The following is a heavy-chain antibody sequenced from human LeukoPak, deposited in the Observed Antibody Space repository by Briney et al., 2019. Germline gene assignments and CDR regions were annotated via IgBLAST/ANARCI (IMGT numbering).Heavy chain of an antibody. CDR2: ISGSGGSK. D-gene: IGHD6-13*01. V-gene: IGHV3-23*01. CDR1: GFTFSSYA. CDR3: AKDRTAAAGTYWLEP. J-gene: IGHJ5*02. Sequence: GGSLRLSCAASGFTFSSYAMSWVRQAPGKALEYVSAISGSGGSKYYADSVKGRFTISRDNSKNTLYLQMNSLRAEDTAVYYCAKDRTAAAGTYWLEPWGQGTLVTVSS.